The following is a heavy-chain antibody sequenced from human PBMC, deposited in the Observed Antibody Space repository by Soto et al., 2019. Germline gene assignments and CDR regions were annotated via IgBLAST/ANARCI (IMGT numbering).Heavy chain of an antibody. CDR3: ARALRYCISSACYFAFDI. D-gene: IGHD2-2*01. J-gene: IGHJ3*02. Sequence: GGSLRLSCAASGFTFSSHWMSWVRQAPGKGLEWGGLIRSKAYGGTTEYAASVKGRFTISRDDSKSIAYMQMNSLKTEDTAVYYCARALRYCISSACYFAFDIWGRGTLVTVSS. CDR2: IRSKAYGGTT. CDR1: GFTFSSHW. V-gene: IGHV3-49*04.